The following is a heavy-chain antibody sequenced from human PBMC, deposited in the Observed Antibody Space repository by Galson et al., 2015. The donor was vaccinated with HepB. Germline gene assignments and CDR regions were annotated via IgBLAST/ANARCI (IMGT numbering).Heavy chain of an antibody. Sequence: SLRLSCAASGFRFNIYDMSWVRQAPGKGLEWVSGITNGGGRRYYAEPGKGRFTISRDNSKNTVFLQMSSLRAEDTAIYYCAKGASLSSNSLYGMDAWGQGTTVIVSS. J-gene: IGHJ6*02. CDR1: GFRFNIYD. V-gene: IGHV3-23*01. CDR3: AKGASLSSNSLYGMDA. CDR2: ITNGGGRR. D-gene: IGHD6-6*01.